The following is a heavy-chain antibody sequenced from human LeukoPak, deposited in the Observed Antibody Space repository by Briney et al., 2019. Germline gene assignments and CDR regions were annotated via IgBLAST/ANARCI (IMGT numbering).Heavy chain of an antibody. J-gene: IGHJ4*02. CDR3: ARKRKGAYDFDC. Sequence: ETSETLSLTCTVSGGSISGYYWSWIRQPAGEGLEWIGRIYSSGSTNYNPSLKSRVSMSVDTSNNQFSLNLNSVTAADTAVYYCARKRKGAYDFDCWGQGTLVTVSS. V-gene: IGHV4-4*07. CDR1: GGSISGYY. CDR2: IYSSGST. D-gene: IGHD3-16*01.